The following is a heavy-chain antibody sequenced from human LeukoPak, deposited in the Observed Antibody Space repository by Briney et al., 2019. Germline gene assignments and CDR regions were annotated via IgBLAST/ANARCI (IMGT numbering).Heavy chain of an antibody. V-gene: IGHV1-2*02. J-gene: IGHJ5*02. D-gene: IGHD6-13*01. CDR1: GYTFTSYG. Sequence: ASVKVSCKASGYTFTSYGISWVRQAPGQGLEWMGWINPNSGGTNYAQKFQGRVTMTRDTSISTAYMELSRLRSDDTAVYYCARESTGYSSSWYHGNWFDPWGQGTLVTVSS. CDR2: INPNSGGT. CDR3: ARESTGYSSSWYHGNWFDP.